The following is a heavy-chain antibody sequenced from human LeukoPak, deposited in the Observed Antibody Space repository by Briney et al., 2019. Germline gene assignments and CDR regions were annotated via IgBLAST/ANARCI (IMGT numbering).Heavy chain of an antibody. J-gene: IGHJ4*02. V-gene: IGHV1-2*02. D-gene: IGHD2-2*01. CDR3: ARDPGYCSSTSCYESFDY. CDR2: INPNSGGT. Sequence: ASVKVSCKASGYTFTGYYMHWVRQAPGQGLEWMGWINPNSGGTNYAQKFQGRVTTTRDTSISTAYMELSRLRSDDTAVYYCARDPGYCSSTSCYESFDYWGQGTLVTVSS. CDR1: GYTFTGYY.